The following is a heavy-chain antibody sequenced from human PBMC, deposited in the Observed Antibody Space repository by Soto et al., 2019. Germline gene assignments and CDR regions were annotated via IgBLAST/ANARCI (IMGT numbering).Heavy chain of an antibody. V-gene: IGHV1-18*01. CDR3: AKTGYCSGGSCYVYYYYGMDV. D-gene: IGHD2-15*01. CDR1: GYIFTSYG. Sequence: ASVKVSCKASGYIFTSYGISWVRQAPGQGLEWKGWISAYNGNTKYAQKFQGRVTMTTDTSTSTAFMELRSLRSDDTAVYYCAKTGYCSGGSCYVYYYYGMDVWGQGTTVTV. J-gene: IGHJ6*02. CDR2: ISAYNGNT.